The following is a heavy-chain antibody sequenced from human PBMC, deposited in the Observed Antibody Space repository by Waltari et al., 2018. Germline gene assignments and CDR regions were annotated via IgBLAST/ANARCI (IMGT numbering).Heavy chain of an antibody. Sequence: QVQLQQWGAGLLKPSETLSLTCAVYGGSFSGYYWSWIRQPHGKGLGWIGEINHSGSTTYTPSFKSRVTISVVTSKNQFSLKLSSVTAAVTAVYYCASSECSHGDSSDFAYWGQGTLVTVSS. CDR2: INHSGST. D-gene: IGHD4-17*01. V-gene: IGHV4-34*01. CDR3: ASSECSHGDSSDFAY. CDR1: GGSFSGYY. J-gene: IGHJ4*02.